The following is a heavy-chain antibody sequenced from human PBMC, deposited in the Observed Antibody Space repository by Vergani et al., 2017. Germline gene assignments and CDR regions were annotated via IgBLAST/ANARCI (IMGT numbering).Heavy chain of an antibody. CDR2: ISGSGGST. CDR3: ARERAYDYGDLLLGMDV. D-gene: IGHD4-17*01. Sequence: EVQLVESGGGLVQPGGSLRLSCAASGFTFSSYAMSWVRQAPGKGLEWVSAISGSGGSTYYADSVKGRFTISRDNSKNTLYLQMNSLRAEDTAVYYCARERAYDYGDLLLGMDVWGKGTTVTVSS. CDR1: GFTFSSYA. V-gene: IGHV3-23*04. J-gene: IGHJ6*04.